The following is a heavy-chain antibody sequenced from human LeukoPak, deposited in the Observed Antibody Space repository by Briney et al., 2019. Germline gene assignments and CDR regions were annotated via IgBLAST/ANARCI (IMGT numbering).Heavy chain of an antibody. CDR2: ISSSSSTI. CDR1: GFTFSSYS. V-gene: IGHV3-48*04. Sequence: PGGSLRLSCAASGFTFSSYSMNWVRQAPGKGLEWVSYISSSSSTIYYADSVKGRFTISRDNAKNSLYLQMNSLRAEDTAVYYCARGALKIMVRGVPDAFDIWGQGTMVTVSS. J-gene: IGHJ3*02. D-gene: IGHD3-10*01. CDR3: ARGALKIMVRGVPDAFDI.